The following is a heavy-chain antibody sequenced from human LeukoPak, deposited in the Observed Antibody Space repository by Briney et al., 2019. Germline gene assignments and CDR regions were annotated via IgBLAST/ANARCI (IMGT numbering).Heavy chain of an antibody. Sequence: GGSLRLSCAASGFTFSSYGMHWVRQAPGKGLEWVAVISYDGSNKYYADSVKGRFTISRYNSKNTLYLQMNSLRAEDTAVYYCAKDKSGEFDYWGQGTLVTVSS. V-gene: IGHV3-30*18. CDR3: AKDKSGEFDY. J-gene: IGHJ4*02. CDR2: ISYDGSNK. CDR1: GFTFSSYG. D-gene: IGHD1-26*01.